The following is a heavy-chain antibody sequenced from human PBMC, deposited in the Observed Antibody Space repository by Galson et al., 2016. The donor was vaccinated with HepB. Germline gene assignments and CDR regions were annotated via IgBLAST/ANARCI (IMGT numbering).Heavy chain of an antibody. CDR1: EFIFSTYG. J-gene: IGHJ4*02. CDR2: ISYDETKK. D-gene: IGHD6-19*01. CDR3: AKYLALYNTGAGYFDS. V-gene: IGHV3-30*18. Sequence: SLRLSCAASEFIFSTYGMHWVRQAPGKGLEWVAGISYDETKKYYADSVRGRFTISRDNSKNTLYLQMNSLRAEDTAVYSCAKYLALYNTGAGYFDSWGQGTLVTVS.